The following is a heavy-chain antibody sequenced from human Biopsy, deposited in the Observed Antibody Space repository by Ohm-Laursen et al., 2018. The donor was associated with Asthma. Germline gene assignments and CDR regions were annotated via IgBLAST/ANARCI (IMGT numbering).Heavy chain of an antibody. CDR1: GYTLNSAG. D-gene: IGHD3-10*01. CDR2: ISVYNGNT. V-gene: IGHV1-18*01. Sequence: ASVKVSCKSSGYTLNSAGITWVRQAPGQGLEWMGWISVYNGNTKVAQRLQDRVTMITDTSTSTAYMELRSLRSDDTAVYFCARAVDYSHYYGIDVWGQGTTVTVS. CDR3: ARAVDYSHYYGIDV. J-gene: IGHJ6*02.